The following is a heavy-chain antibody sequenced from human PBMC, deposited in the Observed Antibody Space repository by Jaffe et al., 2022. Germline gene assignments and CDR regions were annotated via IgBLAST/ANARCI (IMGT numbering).Heavy chain of an antibody. D-gene: IGHD3-16*01. CDR1: GFTFTSSA. Sequence: QMQLVQSGPEVKKPGTSVKVSCKASGFTFTSSAVQWVRQARGQRLEWIGWIVVGSGNTNYAQKFQERVTITRDMSTSTAYMELSSLRSEDTAVYYCAAEGMITFGALYYMDVWGKGTTVTVSS. CDR2: IVVGSGNT. J-gene: IGHJ6*03. CDR3: AAEGMITFGALYYMDV. V-gene: IGHV1-58*01.